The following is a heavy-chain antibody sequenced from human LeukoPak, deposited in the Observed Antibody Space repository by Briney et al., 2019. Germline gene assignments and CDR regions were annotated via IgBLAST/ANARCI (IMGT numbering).Heavy chain of an antibody. CDR2: INPNSGDT. V-gene: IGHV1-2*06. J-gene: IGHJ4*02. CDR3: ARVRTGTTTYFDY. D-gene: IGHD1-7*01. CDR1: GYTFTSYA. Sequence: ASVKVSCKASGYTFTSYAMNWVRQAPGQGLEWMGRINPNSGDTNYAQKFQGRVTMTRDTSISTAYMELSRLTSDDTAVYYCARVRTGTTTYFDYWGQGTLVTVSS.